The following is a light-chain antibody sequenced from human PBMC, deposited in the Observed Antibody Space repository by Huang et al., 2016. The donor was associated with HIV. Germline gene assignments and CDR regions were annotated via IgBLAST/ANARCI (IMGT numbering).Light chain of an antibody. CDR1: QRITNH. CDR2: AAS. J-gene: IGKJ4*01. V-gene: IGKV1-39*01. CDR3: QQSFRTPLT. Sequence: DIQMTQSPSSLSASVGDRVTVTCRASQRITNHLNWYQHKPGQVPKLLIYAASSLQSGVPSRFSGSGSGTDFTLTIMSLQPEDFATYYCQQSFRTPLTFGGGTKVEIK.